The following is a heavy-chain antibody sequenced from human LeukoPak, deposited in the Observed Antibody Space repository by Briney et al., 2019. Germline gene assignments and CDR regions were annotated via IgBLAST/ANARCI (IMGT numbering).Heavy chain of an antibody. CDR2: INHSGGT. CDR1: GGSFSGYY. V-gene: IGHV4-34*01. CDR3: ARESNSPLDY. J-gene: IGHJ4*02. Sequence: PSETLSLTCAVYGGSFSGYYWSWTRQPPGKGLEWIGEINHSGGTNYNPSLKSRVTISVDTSKNQFSLELSSVTAADTAVYYCARESNSPLDYWGQGTLVTVSS. D-gene: IGHD5-24*01.